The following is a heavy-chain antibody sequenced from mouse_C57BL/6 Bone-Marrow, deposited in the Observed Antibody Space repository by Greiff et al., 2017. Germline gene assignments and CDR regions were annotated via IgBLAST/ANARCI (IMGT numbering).Heavy chain of an antibody. CDR1: GYTFTSYW. Sequence: QVQLQQPGAELVKPGASVKLSCKASGYTFTSYWMQWVKQRPGQGLEWIGEIDPSDSYTNYNQKFKGKATLTVDTSSSTAYMQLSSLTSEDSAVYYCARLYGSSWFAYWGQGTLVTVSA. CDR2: IDPSDSYT. D-gene: IGHD1-1*01. V-gene: IGHV1-50*01. J-gene: IGHJ3*01. CDR3: ARLYGSSWFAY.